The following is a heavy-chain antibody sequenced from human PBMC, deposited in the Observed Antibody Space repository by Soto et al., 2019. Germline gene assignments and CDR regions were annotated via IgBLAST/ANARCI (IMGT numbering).Heavy chain of an antibody. CDR1: GGSIYRSGYY. CDR2: IDYNGVT. J-gene: IGHJ4*02. CDR3: GKVLVGATGHTDSDS. D-gene: IGHD2-15*01. V-gene: IGHV4-39*01. Sequence: SETLSLTCTVSGGSIYRSGYYWGWIRQPPGRGLEWIGNIDYNGVTYSNPSLKSRVTISRDTSKNQFSLKLTSVTAADTALYYCGKVLVGATGHTDSDSRGPGTLVTVSS.